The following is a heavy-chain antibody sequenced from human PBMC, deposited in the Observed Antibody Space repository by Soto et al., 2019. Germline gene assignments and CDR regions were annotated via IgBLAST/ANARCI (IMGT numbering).Heavy chain of an antibody. D-gene: IGHD3-9*01. V-gene: IGHV3-23*04. CDR2: ISGGGSST. CDR3: AKGPEYDILTGCDF. Sequence: VQLVESGGGFVQPGESLRLSCVASGFTFSLSAMSWVRQAPGRGLEWVSSISGGGSSTDYAESVKGRFTISRDNSKNTVHLQMNSLRAEDTAVYYCAKGPEYDILTGCDFWGQGALVTVSS. J-gene: IGHJ4*02. CDR1: GFTFSLSA.